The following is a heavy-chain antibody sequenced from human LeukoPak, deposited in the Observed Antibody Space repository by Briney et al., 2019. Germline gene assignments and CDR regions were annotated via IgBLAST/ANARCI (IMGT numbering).Heavy chain of an antibody. V-gene: IGHV3-7*03. D-gene: IGHD3-22*01. J-gene: IGHJ5*02. CDR1: GFTFSNYW. Sequence: GGSLRLSCVASGFTFSNYWMSWVRQAPGKGLEWVANIKQDGSEKYYVDSVKGRFTISGDNAKNSLYLQMNSLRAEDTALYYCAKDISSTYYYDSSGYNWFDPWGQGTLVTVSS. CDR2: IKQDGSEK. CDR3: AKDISSTYYYDSSGYNWFDP.